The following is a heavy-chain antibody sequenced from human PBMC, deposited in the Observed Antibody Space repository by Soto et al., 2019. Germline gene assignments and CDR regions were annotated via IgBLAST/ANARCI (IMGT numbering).Heavy chain of an antibody. D-gene: IGHD2-15*01. Sequence: GASVKVSCKASGYTFTSYDINWVRQATGQGLEWMGWIIPILGIANYAQKFQGRVTITADKSTSTAYMELSSLRSEDTAVYYCATHKRDIVVVVAANDAFDIWGQGTMVTVSS. CDR3: ATHKRDIVVVVAANDAFDI. V-gene: IGHV1-69*10. CDR2: IIPILGIA. J-gene: IGHJ3*02. CDR1: GYTFTSYD.